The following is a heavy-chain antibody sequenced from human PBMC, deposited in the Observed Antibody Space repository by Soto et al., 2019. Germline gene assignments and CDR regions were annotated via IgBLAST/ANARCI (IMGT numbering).Heavy chain of an antibody. D-gene: IGHD1-1*01. J-gene: IGHJ6*02. V-gene: IGHV3-21*01. CDR3: ARALSWKRYYYYGMDV. CDR2: ISSSSSYI. CDR1: GFTFSSYS. Sequence: GGSLRLSCAASGFTFSSYSMNWVRQAPGKGLEWVSSISSSSSYIYYADSVKGRFTISRDNAKNSLYLQMNSLRAEDTAVYYCARALSWKRYYYYGMDVWGQGTKVTVSS.